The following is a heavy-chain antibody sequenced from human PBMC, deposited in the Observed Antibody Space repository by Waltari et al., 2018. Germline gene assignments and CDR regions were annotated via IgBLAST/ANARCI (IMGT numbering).Heavy chain of an antibody. CDR2: VYYSGNT. D-gene: IGHD3-10*01. J-gene: IGHJ4*02. Sequence: QLQLQESGPGLVKPSETLSLTCTASGGSISSSSYYWGWFRPPPGRGLEWIGSVYYSGNTYYNPSLKSRLTISIDTSKNQFSLKLSSVTAADTAVYYCARHSSPGSYYSPFGCWGQGTLVTVSS. CDR1: GGSISSSSYY. V-gene: IGHV4-39*01. CDR3: ARHSSPGSYYSPFGC.